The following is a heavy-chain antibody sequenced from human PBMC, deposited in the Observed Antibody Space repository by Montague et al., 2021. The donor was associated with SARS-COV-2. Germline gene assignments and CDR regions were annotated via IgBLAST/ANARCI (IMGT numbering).Heavy chain of an antibody. CDR3: ARVFSGTYLDYFDY. J-gene: IGHJ4*02. CDR2: IFGSAAGT. D-gene: IGHD1-26*01. V-gene: IGHV3-23*01. CDR1: GFAFNNFA. Sequence: SLRLSCAASGFAFNNFAMTWVRQAPGKGLEWVSSIFGSAAGTYCADSVKGRFTISRDNSKNTLYLQMSSLSPEDTAVYYCARVFSGTYLDYFDYWGQGTLVTVSS.